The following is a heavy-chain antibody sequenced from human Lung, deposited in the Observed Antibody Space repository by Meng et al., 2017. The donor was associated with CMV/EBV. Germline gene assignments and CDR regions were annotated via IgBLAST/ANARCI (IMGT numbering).Heavy chain of an antibody. V-gene: IGHV3-30-3*01. J-gene: IGHJ4*02. CDR1: KFTFSTYD. CDR2: ISYDGINK. Sequence: GGSXRLXCAASKFTFSTYDMHWVRQAPGKGLEWVAIISYDGINKYNADSVKGRFTISRDNSKNTLYLQMNSLRAEDTAVYYCARGGGGSDGDSYFFDYWGQGXLVTGSS. CDR3: ARGGGGSDGDSYFFDY. D-gene: IGHD2-21*01.